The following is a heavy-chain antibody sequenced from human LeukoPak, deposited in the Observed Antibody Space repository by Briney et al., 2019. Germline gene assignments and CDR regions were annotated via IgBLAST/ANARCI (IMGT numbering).Heavy chain of an antibody. CDR3: ARWSTTPDTEAGDY. CDR1: GFTFSNYW. V-gene: IGHV3-74*01. J-gene: IGHJ4*02. CDR2: INTDGSTT. D-gene: IGHD1/OR15-1a*01. Sequence: QTGGSLRLSCAASGFTFSNYWIHWVRQAPGKGLVWVSRINTDGSTTTYADSVKGRFSISRDNAKNTVYLQMNNLRAEDTAVYFCARWSTTPDTEAGDYWGQGTLVTVSS.